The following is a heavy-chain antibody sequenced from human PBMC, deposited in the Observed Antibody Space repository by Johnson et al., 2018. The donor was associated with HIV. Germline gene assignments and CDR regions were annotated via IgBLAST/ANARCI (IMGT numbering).Heavy chain of an antibody. J-gene: IGHJ3*02. V-gene: IGHV3-11*04. D-gene: IGHD3-16*01. CDR3: ARDGGRGDFDI. CDR1: GFSFSDYY. Sequence: VQLVESGGGLVKPGGSLRLSCAASGFSFSDYYMTWIRQAPGKGLEWVSYLSSSGGTKSYAASLTGRFTISRDNAKNSRYLQMNSRRVEATAVYYCARDGGRGDFDIWGQGTRVSVSS. CDR2: LSSSGGTK.